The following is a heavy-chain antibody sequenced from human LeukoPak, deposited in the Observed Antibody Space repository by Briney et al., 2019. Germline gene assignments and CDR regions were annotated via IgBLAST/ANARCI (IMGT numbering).Heavy chain of an antibody. CDR1: GGSISTYY. J-gene: IGHJ3*02. CDR3: ARNWHDYAFDI. V-gene: IGHV4-59*08. D-gene: IGHD1-1*01. CDR2: ISHSGST. Sequence: PSETLSLTCTVSGGSISTYYWSWIRQPPGKGLEWIGYISHSGSTNSNPSLKSRVTMSVDTSKNQFSLKLTSVTAADTAVYYCARNWHDYAFDIWGQGTMVIVSS.